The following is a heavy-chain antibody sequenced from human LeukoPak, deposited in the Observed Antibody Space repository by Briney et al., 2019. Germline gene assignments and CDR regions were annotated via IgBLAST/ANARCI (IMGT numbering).Heavy chain of an antibody. V-gene: IGHV1-69*13. CDR3: ARVTLVRGVITGIFAY. CDR2: IIPIFGTA. CDR1: GGTFSSYA. J-gene: IGHJ4*02. Sequence: SVKVSCKPSGGTFSSYAISWVRQAPGQGLEWMGGIIPIFGTANYAQKFQGRVTITADESTSTAYMELSSLRSEDTAVYYCARVTLVRGVITGIFAYWGEGALVTVSS. D-gene: IGHD3-10*01.